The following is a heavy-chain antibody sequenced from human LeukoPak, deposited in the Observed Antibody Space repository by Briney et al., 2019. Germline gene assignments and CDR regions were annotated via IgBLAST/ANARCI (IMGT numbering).Heavy chain of an antibody. CDR1: GYTFTSYG. CDR2: ISAYNGNT. D-gene: IGHD1-26*01. CDR3: ARGWEQLTFLLPFDY. Sequence: ASVKVSCKASGYTFTSYGISWVRQAPGQGLEWMGWISAYNGNTNYAQKLQGRVTMTTDTSTSTAYMELRSLRSDDTAVYYCARGWEQLTFLLPFDYWAREPWSPSPQ. J-gene: IGHJ4*02. V-gene: IGHV1-18*01.